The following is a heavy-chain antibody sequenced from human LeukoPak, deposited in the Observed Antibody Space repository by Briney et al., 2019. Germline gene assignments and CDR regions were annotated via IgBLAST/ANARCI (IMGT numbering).Heavy chain of an antibody. CDR1: GGSISSSSYY. D-gene: IGHD6-13*01. CDR3: ARHGSSWYYFDY. Sequence: PSETLSLTCTVSGGSISSSSYYWGWIRQPPGKELEWIGSIYYSGSTYYNPSLKSRVTISVDTSKNQFSLKLSSVTAADTAVYYCARHGSSWYYFDYWGQGTLVTVSS. V-gene: IGHV4-39*01. CDR2: IYYSGST. J-gene: IGHJ4*02.